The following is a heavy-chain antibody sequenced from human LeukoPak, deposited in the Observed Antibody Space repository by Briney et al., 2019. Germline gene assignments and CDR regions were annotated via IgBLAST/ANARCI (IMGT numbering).Heavy chain of an antibody. V-gene: IGHV3-30-3*01. CDR1: GFTFSSYA. CDR2: ISYDGSNK. CDR3: ARDGNGYCSSTSCYTVWDYYYMDV. D-gene: IGHD2-2*02. J-gene: IGHJ6*03. Sequence: GRSLRLSCAASGFTFSSYAMHWVRQAPGKGLEWVAVISYDGSNKYYVDSVKGRFTISRDNSKNTLYLQMNSLRAEDTAVYYCARDGNGYCSSTSCYTVWDYYYMDVWGKGTTVTVSS.